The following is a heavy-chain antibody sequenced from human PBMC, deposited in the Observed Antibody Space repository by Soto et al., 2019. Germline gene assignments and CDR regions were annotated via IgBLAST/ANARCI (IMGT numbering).Heavy chain of an antibody. J-gene: IGHJ4*02. CDR3: AKGYCSGGSCYRFDY. V-gene: IGHV3-23*01. D-gene: IGHD2-15*01. CDR1: GFTFSSYA. Sequence: GGSLRLSSAASGFTFSSYAMSWVRQAPGKGLEWVAVISGSGDRTHYADSVKGRFTISRDNSKNTLYLQMNSLRAEDTAVYYCAKGYCSGGSCYRFDYWGQGTLVTVSS. CDR2: ISGSGDRT.